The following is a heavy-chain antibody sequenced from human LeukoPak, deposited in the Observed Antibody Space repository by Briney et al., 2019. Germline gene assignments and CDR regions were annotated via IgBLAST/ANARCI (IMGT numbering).Heavy chain of an antibody. J-gene: IGHJ6*02. CDR2: MSGSGGST. CDR3: AKGLKEKYCSSTSCYTGKPGYYYYGMDV. CDR1: GFTFSSYA. Sequence: PGGSLRLSCAASGFTFSSYAMSWVGQAPGKGLEWVSPMSGSGGSTYYADSVKGRFTISRDNSKNTLYLQMNSLRAEDTAVYYCAKGLKEKYCSSTSCYTGKPGYYYYGMDVWGQGTTVTVSS. D-gene: IGHD2-2*02. V-gene: IGHV3-23*01.